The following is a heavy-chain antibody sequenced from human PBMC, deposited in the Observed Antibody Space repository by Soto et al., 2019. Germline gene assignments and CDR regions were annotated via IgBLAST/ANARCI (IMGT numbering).Heavy chain of an antibody. CDR1: VGSVSSNRAA. V-gene: IGHV6-1*01. CDR2: TYYRSKWYN. CDR3: ARETHYYDSSGYYNDEYYGMDV. Sequence: PSQTLSLTGDISVGSVSSNRAAWNWIRPSPSRGLEWLGRTYYRSKWYNDYVVSVKSRIIINPDTSKNQFSLQLNSVTPEDTAVYYCARETHYYDSSGYYNDEYYGMDVWGQGTTVTVSS. J-gene: IGHJ6*02. D-gene: IGHD3-22*01.